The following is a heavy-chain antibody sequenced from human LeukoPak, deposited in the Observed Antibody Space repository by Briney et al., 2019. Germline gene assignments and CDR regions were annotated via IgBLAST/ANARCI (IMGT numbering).Heavy chain of an antibody. CDR2: IYYSGST. CDR1: GGSISSYY. Sequence: SETLSLTCTVSGGSISSYYWSWIRQPPGKGVEWIGYIYYSGSTNYNPSLKSRVTISVDTSKNQFSPKLSSVTAADTAVYYCARGGAGCSSTSCYFRFDPWGQGTLVTVSS. D-gene: IGHD2-2*01. V-gene: IGHV4-59*01. J-gene: IGHJ5*02. CDR3: ARGGAGCSSTSCYFRFDP.